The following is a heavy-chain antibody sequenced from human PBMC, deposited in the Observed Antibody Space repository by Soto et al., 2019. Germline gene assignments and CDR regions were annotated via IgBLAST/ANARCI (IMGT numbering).Heavy chain of an antibody. Sequence: SETLSLRCTGSGGSISSYCWSWIRQPPGKGLEGIGYIYYSGSTNYNPSLKRRVTISVDTSKNQFSLKLSSVTVADTAVYYCARVTDRWGQGTLVTVSS. CDR1: GGSISSYC. CDR3: ARVTDR. J-gene: IGHJ5*02. V-gene: IGHV4-59*12. CDR2: IYYSGST.